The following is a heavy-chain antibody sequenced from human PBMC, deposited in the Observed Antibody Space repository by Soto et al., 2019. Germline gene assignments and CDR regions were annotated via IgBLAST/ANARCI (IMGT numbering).Heavy chain of an antibody. Sequence: QVQLVQSGAEVKKPGASVKLSCKPSGYTFSGYYVHWLRQAPGQGLEGRGVFKPTGGGSTSYAQRFQSRVTVTRDTSTSTVYMGLGSVRFADTAVYFCASDYGSGVEMAVWGQGTRVTVSS. CDR3: ASDYGSGVEMAV. CDR2: FKPTGGGST. J-gene: IGHJ6*02. CDR1: GYTFSGYY. V-gene: IGHV1-46*01. D-gene: IGHD3-10*01.